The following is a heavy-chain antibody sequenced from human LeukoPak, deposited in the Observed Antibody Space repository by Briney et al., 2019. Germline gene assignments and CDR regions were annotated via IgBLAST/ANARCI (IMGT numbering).Heavy chain of an antibody. D-gene: IGHD6-19*01. Sequence: PSETLSLTCSVSGGSISSYYWSWIRRPPEKGLEWIGYIYYTGSTSYNPSLKSRATMSVDTSKNQFSLKLNSVTAADTAVYYCARDLQRGWYGFDYWGQGTLVTVSS. J-gene: IGHJ4*02. CDR2: IYYTGST. CDR3: ARDLQRGWYGFDY. V-gene: IGHV4-59*01. CDR1: GGSISSYY.